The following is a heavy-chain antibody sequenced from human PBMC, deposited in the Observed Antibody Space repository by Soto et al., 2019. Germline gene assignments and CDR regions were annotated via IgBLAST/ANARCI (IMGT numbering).Heavy chain of an antibody. CDR1: GYTFTGYG. Sequence: ASVKVSCKASGYTFTGYGISWVRQAPGQGLEWMGWISAYNGNTNYAQKLQGRVTMTTDTSTSTAYMELRSLRSDDTAVYYCERYGVAAKWPYGMDVWGQGTTVNVSS. V-gene: IGHV1-18*01. CDR3: ERYGVAAKWPYGMDV. CDR2: ISAYNGNT. D-gene: IGHD3-10*01. J-gene: IGHJ6*02.